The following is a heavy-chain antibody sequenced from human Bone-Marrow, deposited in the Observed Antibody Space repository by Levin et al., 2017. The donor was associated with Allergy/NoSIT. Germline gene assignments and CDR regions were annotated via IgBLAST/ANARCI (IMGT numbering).Heavy chain of an antibody. CDR3: ASRGEGSSSNWFDP. CDR1: GGSFSGYY. CDR2: INHSGST. D-gene: IGHD1-26*01. J-gene: IGHJ5*02. Sequence: SETLSLTCAVYGGSFSGYYWSWIRQPPGKGLEWIGEINHSGSTNYNPSLKSRVTISVDTSKNQFSLKLSSVTAADTAVYYCASRGEGSSSNWFDPWGQGTLVTVSS. V-gene: IGHV4-34*01.